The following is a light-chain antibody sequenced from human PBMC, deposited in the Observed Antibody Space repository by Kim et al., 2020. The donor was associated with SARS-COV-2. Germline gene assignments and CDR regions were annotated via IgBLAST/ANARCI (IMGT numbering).Light chain of an antibody. CDR3: QQYHSLPLT. J-gene: IGKJ3*01. Sequence: ASIGDRVTITCQASQDINKYLNWYQQKPGRAPNLLIYDASNLETGVPSRFSGSGSGTDFTFTISSLHPEDIATYYCQQYHSLPLTFGPGTTVDIK. CDR1: QDINKY. V-gene: IGKV1-33*01. CDR2: DAS.